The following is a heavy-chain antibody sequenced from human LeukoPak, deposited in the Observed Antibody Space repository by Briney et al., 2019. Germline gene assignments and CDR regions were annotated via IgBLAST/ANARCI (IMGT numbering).Heavy chain of an antibody. D-gene: IGHD5-24*01. CDR3: ARVADKATNHLFVQNL. V-gene: IGHV1-2*02. CDR2: IHPNNGAT. CDR1: GYTFTGHY. J-gene: IGHJ5*02. Sequence: APVKVPCKASGYTFTGHYLHWVRQAPGQGPEWMAWIHPNNGATDYAEKLKGRVTVTRDTSISTAYMELSSLRSDDTAMYYCARVADKATNHLFVQNLWGQGTLVTVSS.